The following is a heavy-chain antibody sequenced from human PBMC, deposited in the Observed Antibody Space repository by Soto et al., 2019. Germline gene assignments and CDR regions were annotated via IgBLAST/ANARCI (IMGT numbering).Heavy chain of an antibody. J-gene: IGHJ4*02. CDR2: IYYSGST. CDR1: GGSVSSGSYY. D-gene: IGHD6-6*01. Sequence: PSETLSLTCTVSGGSVSSGSYYWSWIRQPPGKGLEWIGYIYYSGSTNYNPSLKSRVTISVDTSKNQFSLKLSSVTAADTAVYYCATLRRSSSSPYYFDYWGQGTLVTVSS. CDR3: ATLRRSSSSPYYFDY. V-gene: IGHV4-61*01.